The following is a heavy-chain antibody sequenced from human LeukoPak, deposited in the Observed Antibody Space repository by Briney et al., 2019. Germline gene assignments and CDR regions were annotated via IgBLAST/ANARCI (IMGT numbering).Heavy chain of an antibody. CDR2: TYYRSKWYN. V-gene: IGHV6-1*01. CDR1: GDSVSSNSAA. CDR3: ARRNMVRGVIDWFDP. Sequence: PSQTLSLTCAISGDSVSSNSAAWNWIRQSPSRGLEWLGRTYYRSKWYNDYAVSVKSRITINPDTSENQFSLKLSSVTAADTAVYYCARRNMVRGVIDWFDPWGQGTLVTVSS. D-gene: IGHD3-10*01. J-gene: IGHJ5*02.